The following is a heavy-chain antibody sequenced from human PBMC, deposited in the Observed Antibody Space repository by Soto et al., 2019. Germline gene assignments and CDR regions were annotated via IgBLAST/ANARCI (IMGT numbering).Heavy chain of an antibody. CDR2: MYHSGNT. V-gene: IGHV4-30-2*01. J-gene: IGHJ5*02. Sequence: PSETLSLTCAVSGGSISSGGYSWSWIRQPPGKGLEWIGYMYHSGNTYYNTSLKSRVSISVDRSKNQFSLKLSSVTAADTAVYYCARVPDRWGQGTLVTVSS. CDR3: ARVPDR. D-gene: IGHD2-2*01. CDR1: GGSISSGGYS.